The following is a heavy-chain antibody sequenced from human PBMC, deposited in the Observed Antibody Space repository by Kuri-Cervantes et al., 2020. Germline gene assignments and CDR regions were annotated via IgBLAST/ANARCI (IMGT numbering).Heavy chain of an antibody. Sequence: ESLKISCTVSGGSISSYYWSWIRQPAGKGLEWIGRIYTSGSTNYNPSLKSRVTMSVDTSKNQFSLKLSSVTAADTAVYYCARAGGRYCSGGSCYWGRGFDPWGQGTLVTVSS. CDR3: ARAGGRYCSGGSCYWGRGFDP. V-gene: IGHV4-4*07. J-gene: IGHJ5*02. D-gene: IGHD2-15*01. CDR2: IYTSGST. CDR1: GGSISSYY.